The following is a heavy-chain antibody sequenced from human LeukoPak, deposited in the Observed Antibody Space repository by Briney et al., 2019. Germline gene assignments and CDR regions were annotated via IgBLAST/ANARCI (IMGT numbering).Heavy chain of an antibody. J-gene: IGHJ6*03. CDR1: GFTVFNNY. CDR3: ARERSYYYYYMDV. Sequence: GGSLRLSCAASGFTVFNNYMSWVRQAPGKGLEWVSVIYSDGTTYYADSVQGRFTISRDNFKNTVYLQMKSLRAEDTAVYFCARERSYYYYYMDVWGKGTTVTVSS. CDR2: IYSDGTT. V-gene: IGHV3-53*01. D-gene: IGHD3-10*01.